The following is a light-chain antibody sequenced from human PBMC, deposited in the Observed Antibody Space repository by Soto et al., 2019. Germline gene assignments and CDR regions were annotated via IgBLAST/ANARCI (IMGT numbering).Light chain of an antibody. CDR3: CAYAGTSSDV. J-gene: IGLJ1*01. CDR1: SSDVGSYNL. Sequence: QSVLTQPASVSGSPGQSITISCTGTSSDVGSYNLVSWYPQYPGKAPKLMIYEGSKRPSGVSNRFSGSKSGNTASLTITGLQAEDEADYYCCAYAGTSSDVFGNGTKGTV. CDR2: EGS. V-gene: IGLV2-23*01.